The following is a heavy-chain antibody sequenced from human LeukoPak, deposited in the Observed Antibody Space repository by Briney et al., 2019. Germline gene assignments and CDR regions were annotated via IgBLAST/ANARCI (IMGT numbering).Heavy chain of an antibody. V-gene: IGHV4-4*07. CDR2: IYTSGST. J-gene: IGHJ5*02. CDR1: GGSISSYY. D-gene: IGHD4-17*01. CDR3: ARDSLYGDYVQWFDP. Sequence: SETLSLTCTVSGGSISSYYWSWIRQPAGKGLEWIGRIYTSGSTNYNPSLKSRVTISVDTSKNQFSLKLSSVTAADTAVYYCARDSLYGDYVQWFDPWGQGTLVTVSS.